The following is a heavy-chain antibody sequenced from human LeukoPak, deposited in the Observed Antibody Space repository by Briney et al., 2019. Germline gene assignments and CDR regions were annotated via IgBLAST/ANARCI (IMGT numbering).Heavy chain of an antibody. CDR2: IIPIFGTA. J-gene: IGHJ4*02. V-gene: IGHV1-69*05. CDR1: GGTFSSYA. Sequence: ASVKVSCKASGGTFSSYAISWVRQAPGQGLEWMGGIIPIFGTANYAQKFQGRVTITTDESTSTAHMELSSLRSEDTAVYYCARVSPGSGSYYRPEPYYFDYWGQGTLVTVSS. CDR3: ARVSPGSGSYYRPEPYYFDY. D-gene: IGHD3-10*01.